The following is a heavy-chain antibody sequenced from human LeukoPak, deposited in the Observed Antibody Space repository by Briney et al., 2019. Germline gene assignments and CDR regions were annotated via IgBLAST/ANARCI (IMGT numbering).Heavy chain of an antibody. J-gene: IGHJ6*03. CDR3: ARQGGSNSPYYYYYMDV. V-gene: IGHV4-38-2*01. CDR1: GYSISSGYY. D-gene: IGHD6-13*01. Sequence: SETLSLTCAVSGYSISSGYYWGWFRPPPGKGPEWIGCIYHSGTTYYNPSLKSRVTISVDTSKNQFSLMISSVTAADTAVYYCARQGGSNSPYYYYYMDVWGKGTTVTVS. CDR2: IYHSGTT.